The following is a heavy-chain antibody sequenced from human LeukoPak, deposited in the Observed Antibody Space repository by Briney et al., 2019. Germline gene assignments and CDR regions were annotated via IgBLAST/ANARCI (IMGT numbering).Heavy chain of an antibody. Sequence: GGSLRLSCAASGFTFSSYSMNWVRQAPGNGLEWVSYISSSSSTIYYADSVKGRFTISRDNAKNSLYLQMNSLRAEDTAVYYCARPPTKGYYYYGMDVWGQGTTVTVSS. CDR2: ISSSSSTI. D-gene: IGHD5-12*01. CDR3: ARPPTKGYYYYGMDV. CDR1: GFTFSSYS. J-gene: IGHJ6*02. V-gene: IGHV3-48*01.